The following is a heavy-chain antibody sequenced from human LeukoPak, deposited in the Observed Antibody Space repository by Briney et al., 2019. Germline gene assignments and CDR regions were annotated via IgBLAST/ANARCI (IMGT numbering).Heavy chain of an antibody. CDR3: ARAVIAAAGTYYFDY. J-gene: IGHJ4*02. V-gene: IGHV6-1*01. CDR1: GDSVSSNNGA. D-gene: IGHD6-13*01. Sequence: KPSQTLSLTCGISGDSVSSNNGAWNWIRQSPSRGLEWLGRTYYRSKWYNDYAVSVKSRITINPDTSKNQFSLQLNSVTPEDTAVYYCARAVIAAAGTYYFDYWGQGTLVTVSS. CDR2: TYYRSKWYN.